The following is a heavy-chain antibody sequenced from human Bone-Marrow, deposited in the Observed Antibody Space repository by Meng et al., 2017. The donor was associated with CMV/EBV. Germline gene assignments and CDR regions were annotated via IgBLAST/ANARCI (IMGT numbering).Heavy chain of an antibody. CDR3: ARRGAFTI. CDR1: GFTFSSYE. CDR2: ISTSGSTI. J-gene: IGHJ4*02. Sequence: GESLKISCAASGFTFSSYEMNWVRQAPGKGLEWVSFISTSGSTIYYADSVKGRFTISRDNAKNSLFLQMDDLTAEDSAVYYCARRGAFTIWGQGTLVTVSS. V-gene: IGHV3-48*03. D-gene: IGHD3-3*01.